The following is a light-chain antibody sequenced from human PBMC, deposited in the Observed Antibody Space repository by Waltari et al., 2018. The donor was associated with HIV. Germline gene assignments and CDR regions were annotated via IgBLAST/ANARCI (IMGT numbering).Light chain of an antibody. CDR2: RVK. Sequence: QSALAQPASVSGSPGQSLTFSCTGTRSDIGAYNYVSWYQKHPDKAPKVIIYRVKSRPSGVSDRFSGSKSGNTASLTISGLQAEDEADYYCSSYTTSNTYVFGRGTTVSVL. J-gene: IGLJ1*01. CDR1: RSDIGAYNY. V-gene: IGLV2-14*01. CDR3: SSYTTSNTYV.